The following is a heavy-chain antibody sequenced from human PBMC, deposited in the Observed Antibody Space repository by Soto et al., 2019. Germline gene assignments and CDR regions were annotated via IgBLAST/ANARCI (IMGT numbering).Heavy chain of an antibody. CDR2: IYYSGST. J-gene: IGHJ6*02. D-gene: IGHD3-3*01. V-gene: IGHV4-31*03. CDR3: ARDVTDFWSGHEGMDV. Sequence: PSETLSLTCTVSAGSISNGGYYWTWVRQHPGKGLEWIGYIYYSGSTYYNPSPKSRVTISVDTSKNQFSLKLTSVTAADTAVYYCARDVTDFWSGHEGMDVWGQGTTVTVSS. CDR1: AGSISNGGYY.